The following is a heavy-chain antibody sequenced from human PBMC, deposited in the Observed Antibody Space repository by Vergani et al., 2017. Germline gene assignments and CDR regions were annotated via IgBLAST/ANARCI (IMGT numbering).Heavy chain of an antibody. CDR2: IWYDGSNK. J-gene: IGHJ6*03. D-gene: IGHD3-10*01. CDR1: GFTFSSHG. V-gene: IGHV3-33*01. Sequence: VQLLESGGGVVQPGRSLRLSCAASGFTFSSHGMHWVRQAPGKGLEWVAVIWYDGSNKYYADSVKGRFTISRDNSKDTLYLQMNSLRAEDTAVYYCFLPAGRDCYFKDVWGKGTTFSVSS. CDR3: FLPAGRDCYFKDV.